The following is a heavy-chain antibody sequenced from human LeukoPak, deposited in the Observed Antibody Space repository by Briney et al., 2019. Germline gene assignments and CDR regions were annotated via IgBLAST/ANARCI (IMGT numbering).Heavy chain of an antibody. CDR3: ARLRHDAFDI. CDR1: GGSISSGGYY. Sequence: SETLSLTCTVSGGSISSGGYYWSWIRQHPGKGLEWIGYIYYSGSTYYNPSLKSRVTISVDTSKNQFSLKLSSVTAADTAVYYCARLRHDAFDIWGQGTMVTVSS. CDR2: IYYSGST. V-gene: IGHV4-31*03. J-gene: IGHJ3*02.